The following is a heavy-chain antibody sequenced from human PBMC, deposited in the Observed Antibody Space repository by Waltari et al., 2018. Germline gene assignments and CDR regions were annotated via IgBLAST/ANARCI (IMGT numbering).Heavy chain of an antibody. V-gene: IGHV4-59*01. CDR2: IYYSGST. CDR3: ARERGPGGYFQH. Sequence: QVPLQVSGPGLVKPSETLSLTCTVSGGSISSYYWSWIRQPPGKGLEWIGYIYYSGSTNYNPSLKSRVTISVDTSKNQFSLKLSSVTAADTAVYYCARERGPGGYFQHWGQGTLVTVSS. CDR1: GGSISSYY. J-gene: IGHJ1*01.